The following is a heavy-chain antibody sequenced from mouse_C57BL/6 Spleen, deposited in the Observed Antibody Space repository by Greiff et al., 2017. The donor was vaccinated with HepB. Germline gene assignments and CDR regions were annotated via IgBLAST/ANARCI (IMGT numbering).Heavy chain of an antibody. CDR3: ARGSDDYGSSLHWYFDV. V-gene: IGHV1-81*01. CDR2: IYPRSGNT. J-gene: IGHJ1*03. CDR1: GYTFTSYG. D-gene: IGHD1-1*01. Sequence: QVQLQQSGAELARPGASVKLSCKASGYTFTSYGISWVKQRTGQGLEWIGEIYPRSGNTYYNEKFKGKATLTAYKSSSKAYMELRSLTSEDSAVYFSARGSDDYGSSLHWYFDVWGTGTTATVSS.